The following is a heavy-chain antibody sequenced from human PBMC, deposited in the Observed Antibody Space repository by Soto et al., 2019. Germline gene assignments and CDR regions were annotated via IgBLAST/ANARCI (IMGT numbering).Heavy chain of an antibody. V-gene: IGHV3-23*01. CDR3: ARHLTRGWFDP. Sequence: EEQLLESGGGLVQPGGSLRLSCAASGFSFSKYGMSWVRQAPGRGLEWVSAITGSGGDTFYAGSVKGRFTISRDNSKNTLYVQMNSLGAEDTAVYYCARHLTRGWFDPWGQGTLVTVSS. CDR2: ITGSGGDT. J-gene: IGHJ5*02. D-gene: IGHD3-10*01. CDR1: GFSFSKYG.